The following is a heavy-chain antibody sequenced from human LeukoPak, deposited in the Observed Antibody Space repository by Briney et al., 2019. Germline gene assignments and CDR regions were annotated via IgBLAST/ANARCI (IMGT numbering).Heavy chain of an antibody. V-gene: IGHV4-34*01. CDR2: INHSGST. Sequence: PSETLSLTCAVYGGSFSGYYWSWIRQPPGKGLEWIGEINHSGSTNYNPSLKSRVTISVDTSKNQFSLKLSSVTAADTAVYYCAREKGGSGYDLATYYYYYMDVWGKGTTVTASS. CDR1: GGSFSGYY. D-gene: IGHD5-12*01. J-gene: IGHJ6*03. CDR3: AREKGGSGYDLATYYYYYMDV.